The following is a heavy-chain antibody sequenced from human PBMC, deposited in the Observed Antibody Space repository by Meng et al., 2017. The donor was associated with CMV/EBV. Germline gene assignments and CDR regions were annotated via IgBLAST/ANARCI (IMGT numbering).Heavy chain of an antibody. Sequence: QVQLVQSGAVVKKPGASVKVSCKASGYTFTGYGIHWVRQAPGQRLEWMGGINAGDGNRKYSQKFQDRVTITRDTSASTAYMELSSLRSEDTAVYYCARGNGVAHDYWGQGALVTVSS. CDR3: ARGNGVAHDY. CDR2: INAGDGNR. J-gene: IGHJ4*02. D-gene: IGHD3-3*01. V-gene: IGHV1-3*01. CDR1: GYTFTGYG.